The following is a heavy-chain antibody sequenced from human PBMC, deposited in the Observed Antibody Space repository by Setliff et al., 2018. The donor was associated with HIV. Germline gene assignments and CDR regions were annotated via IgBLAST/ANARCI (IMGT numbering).Heavy chain of an antibody. D-gene: IGHD2-2*01. CDR1: GYTFTSYG. Sequence: ASVKVSCKASGYTFTSYGISWVRQAPGQGLEWMGWISAYNGNTDYAQKLQGRVTMTTDTSTSTAYMELRSLRSDDTAVYYCARGPPIVVVPAALLTFDYWGQGTLVTVSS. V-gene: IGHV1-18*01. CDR3: ARGPPIVVVPAALLTFDY. CDR2: ISAYNGNT. J-gene: IGHJ4*02.